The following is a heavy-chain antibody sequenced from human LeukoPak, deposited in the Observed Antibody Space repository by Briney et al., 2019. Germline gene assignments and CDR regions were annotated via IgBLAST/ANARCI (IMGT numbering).Heavy chain of an antibody. CDR1: GFTFSNYA. CDR3: AKDPPTTGTTFDN. CDR2: IGGGGVDT. D-gene: IGHD1-1*01. J-gene: IGHJ4*02. V-gene: IGHV3-23*01. Sequence: PGGSLRLSCAASGFTFSNYAMSWVRHAPGKGLEWVSSIGGGGVDTYYADSVKGRFTISRDNSKNTLYLQMNSLRVEDTAVYYCAKDPPTTGTTFDNWGRGTLVTVSS.